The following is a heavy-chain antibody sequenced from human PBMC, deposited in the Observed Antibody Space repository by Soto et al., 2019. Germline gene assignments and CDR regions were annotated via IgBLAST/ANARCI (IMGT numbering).Heavy chain of an antibody. Sequence: SETLSLTCTVSGGSISSYYCSCIRPPAGQGLEWIGRIYTSGSINDNPYLKSRFTMSVVTTKNQCSLKLSSVTAADTAVYFCAREHHTVRGVTLFFYYYGMDVWGQVTTVTVSS. V-gene: IGHV4-4*07. D-gene: IGHD3-10*01. CDR1: GGSISSYY. CDR3: AREHHTVRGVTLFFYYYGMDV. J-gene: IGHJ6*02. CDR2: IYTSGSI.